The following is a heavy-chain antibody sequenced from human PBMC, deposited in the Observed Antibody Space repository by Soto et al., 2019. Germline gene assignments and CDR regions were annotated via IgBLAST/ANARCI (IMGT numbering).Heavy chain of an antibody. CDR2: ISAYNGNT. CDR1: GYTFTSYG. D-gene: IGHD3-16*01. J-gene: IGHJ6*02. V-gene: IGHV1-18*01. CDR3: AMVDVYVTPSPQDV. Sequence: ASAKVSCKASGYTFTSYGISWVRQAPGQGLEWMGWISAYNGNTNYAQNLQGRVTLTTDTSTSTAYMELTSLRSNDTAIYYCAMVDVYVTPSPQDVWGQGTTVTVSS.